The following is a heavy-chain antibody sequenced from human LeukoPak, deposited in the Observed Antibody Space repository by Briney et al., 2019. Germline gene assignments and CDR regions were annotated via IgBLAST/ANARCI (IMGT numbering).Heavy chain of an antibody. V-gene: IGHV3-30-3*01. CDR1: GFTFSSYA. CDR3: ASPGGSSGYYKTVNFDY. Sequence: PGGSLRLSCAASGFTFSSYAMHWVRQAPGKGLEWVAVISYDGSNKYYADSVKGRFTISRDNSKNTLYLQMNSLRAEDTAVYYCASPGGSSGYYKTVNFDYWGQGTLVTVSS. CDR2: ISYDGSNK. D-gene: IGHD3-22*01. J-gene: IGHJ4*02.